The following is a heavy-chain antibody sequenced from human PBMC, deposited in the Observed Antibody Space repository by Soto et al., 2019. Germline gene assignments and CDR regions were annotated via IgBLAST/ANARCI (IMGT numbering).Heavy chain of an antibody. CDR1: GGSISSYY. Sequence: PSETLSLTCTVSGGSISSYYWSWIRQSPGKGLEWIGYIYYSGSTNYNPSLKSRVTISIDMSKNRFSLKLSSVTAADTAVYYCARGPMVRGFGSYYYMDVWGKGTTVTVSS. V-gene: IGHV4-59*01. D-gene: IGHD3-10*01. CDR2: IYYSGST. J-gene: IGHJ6*03. CDR3: ARGPMVRGFGSYYYMDV.